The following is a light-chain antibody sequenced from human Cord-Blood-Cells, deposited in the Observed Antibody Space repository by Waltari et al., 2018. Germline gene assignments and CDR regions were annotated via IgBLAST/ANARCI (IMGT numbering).Light chain of an antibody. V-gene: IGKV3-15*01. J-gene: IGKJ3*01. CDR1: QSVSSN. CDR3: QQYNNWPPFT. CDR2: GAS. Sequence: EIVMTQSPATLSVSPGERATLSCRASQSVSSNLAWYQQKPGQAPRPLIYGASTRATGIPARFSGSGSGTEFTLTINSLQSEDFAVYYCQQYNNWPPFTFGPGTKVDIK.